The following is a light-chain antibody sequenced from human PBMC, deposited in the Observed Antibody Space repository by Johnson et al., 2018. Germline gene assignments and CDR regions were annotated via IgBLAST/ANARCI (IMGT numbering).Light chain of an antibody. Sequence: QSVLTQPPSVSAAPGQKVTISCSGSSSNIGNNYVSWYQQLPGTAPQLLIYENNKRPSGIPDRFSGSKSGTSATLRITGLQTGDEADYYCGTWDSSLSAGNVFGTGTKVTVL. J-gene: IGLJ1*01. CDR3: GTWDSSLSAGNV. CDR1: SSNIGNNY. V-gene: IGLV1-51*02. CDR2: ENN.